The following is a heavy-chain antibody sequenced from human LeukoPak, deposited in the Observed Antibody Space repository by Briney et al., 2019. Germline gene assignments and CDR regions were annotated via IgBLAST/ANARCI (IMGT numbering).Heavy chain of an antibody. CDR2: INSDGSST. V-gene: IGHV3-74*01. Sequence: GGSLRLSCAASGFTFSSYWMHWVRQAPGKGLVWVSRINSDGSSTNYADSVKGRFTISRDNAKNALYLQMNSLRAEDTAVYYCARDLYGSGSYRWFDPWGQGTLVTVSS. D-gene: IGHD3-10*01. CDR1: GFTFSSYW. J-gene: IGHJ5*02. CDR3: ARDLYGSGSYRWFDP.